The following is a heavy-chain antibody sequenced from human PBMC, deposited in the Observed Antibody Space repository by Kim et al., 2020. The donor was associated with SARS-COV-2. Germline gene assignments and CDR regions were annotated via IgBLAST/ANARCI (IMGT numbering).Heavy chain of an antibody. CDR2: ISSSSSYI. Sequence: GGSLRLSCAASGFTFSSYSMNWVRQAPGKGLEWVSSISSSSSYIYYADSVKGRFTISRDNAKNSLYLQMNSLRAEDTAVYYCARGCPPDYYDSSGYYYFDYWGQGTLLTVSS. CDR3: ARGCPPDYYDSSGYYYFDY. V-gene: IGHV3-21*01. J-gene: IGHJ4*02. CDR1: GFTFSSYS. D-gene: IGHD3-22*01.